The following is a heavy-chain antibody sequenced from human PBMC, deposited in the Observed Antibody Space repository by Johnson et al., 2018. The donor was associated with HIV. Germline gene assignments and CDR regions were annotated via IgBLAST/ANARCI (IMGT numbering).Heavy chain of an antibody. D-gene: IGHD6-6*01. Sequence: VQLVESGGGLIQPGGSLRLSCAASGFTVSSNYMSWLRQAPGKALEWVSVIYSGDSTYYADSVKGRFTISRDNSKNSLYLQMNSLRAEDTAVYYCARDLGAARDAFDIWGQGTMVTVSS. V-gene: IGHV3-53*01. CDR1: GFTVSSNY. CDR2: IYSGDST. J-gene: IGHJ3*02. CDR3: ARDLGAARDAFDI.